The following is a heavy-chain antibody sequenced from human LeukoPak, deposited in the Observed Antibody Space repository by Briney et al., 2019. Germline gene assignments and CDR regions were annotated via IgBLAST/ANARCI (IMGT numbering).Heavy chain of an antibody. CDR1: GFTFSSYG. V-gene: IGHV3-30*02. J-gene: IGHJ4*02. Sequence: GGSLRLSCAASGFTFSSYGMHWVRQAPGKGLEWVAFIRYDGSNKYYADSVKGRFTISRDNSKNTLYLQMNSLRAEDTAVYYCGKSSSPMGAMAGGYFDYWGQGTLVTVSS. D-gene: IGHD1-26*01. CDR2: IRYDGSNK. CDR3: GKSSSPMGAMAGGYFDY.